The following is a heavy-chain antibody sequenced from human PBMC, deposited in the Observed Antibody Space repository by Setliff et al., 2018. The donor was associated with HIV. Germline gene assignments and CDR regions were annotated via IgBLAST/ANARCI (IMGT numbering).Heavy chain of an antibody. V-gene: IGHV4-39*01. J-gene: IGHJ1*01. D-gene: IGHD3-10*02. Sequence: SETLSLTCNVSGGSISGSSYYWGWIRQPPGKGLEWIGSIYHSGSASHNPSLKSRITISVDTSKNQFFLKLRSVTAADTAVYYCASSRSLFGEEYFHHWGQGTLVTVSS. CDR3: ASSRSLFGEEYFHH. CDR1: GGSISGSSYY. CDR2: IYHSGSA.